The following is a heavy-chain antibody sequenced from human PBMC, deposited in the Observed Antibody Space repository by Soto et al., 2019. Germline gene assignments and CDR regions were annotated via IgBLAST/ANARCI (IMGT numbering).Heavy chain of an antibody. V-gene: IGHV4-31*03. J-gene: IGHJ4*02. CDR2: IYYSGST. D-gene: IGHD2-8*01. Sequence: QVQLQESGPGLVKPSQTLSLTCTVSGGSISSGGYYWSWIRQHPGKGLEWIGSIYYSGSTYYNPSPXRXXAIAVGTAKTLFSPKLSSVTAADTAVSCCARGVLHWGQGALVSVSS. CDR1: GGSISSGGYY. CDR3: ARGVLH.